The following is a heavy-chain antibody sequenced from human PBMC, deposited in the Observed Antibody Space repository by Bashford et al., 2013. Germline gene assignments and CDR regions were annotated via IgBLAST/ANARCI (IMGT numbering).Heavy chain of an antibody. V-gene: IGHV1-69*13. Sequence: SVKVSCKASGGTFSSYAISWVRQAPGQGLEWMGGIIPIFGTANYAQKFQGRVTITADESTSTAYMELSSLRSEDTAVYYCARAAAGNKEDYYYYGMDVWGQGTTVTVSS. CDR3: ARAAAGNKEDYYYYGMDV. D-gene: IGHD6-13*01. CDR2: IIPIFGTA. CDR1: GGTFSSYA. J-gene: IGHJ6*02.